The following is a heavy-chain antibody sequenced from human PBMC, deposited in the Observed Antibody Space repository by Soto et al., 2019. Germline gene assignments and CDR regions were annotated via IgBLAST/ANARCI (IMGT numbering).Heavy chain of an antibody. CDR2: IIPIFGTA. V-gene: IGHV1-69*13. CDR1: GGTFSSYA. Sequence: SVKVSCKASGGTFSSYAISWVRQAPGQGLEWMGGIIPIFGTANYAQKFQGRVTITADESTSTAYMELSSLRSEDTAVYYCARENVTIFGVVIKGAFDIWGQGTMVTVSS. CDR3: ARENVTIFGVVIKGAFDI. D-gene: IGHD3-3*01. J-gene: IGHJ3*02.